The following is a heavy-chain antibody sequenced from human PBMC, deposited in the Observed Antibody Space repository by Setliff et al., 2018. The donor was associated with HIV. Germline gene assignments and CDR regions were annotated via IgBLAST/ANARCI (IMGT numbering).Heavy chain of an antibody. V-gene: IGHV1-46*01. D-gene: IGHD2-2*01. Sequence: ASVKVSCKASGYTFTSYYMHWVRRAPGQGLEWMGIINPSGGSTSYAQKFQGRVTMTRDTSTSTVYMELSSLRSEDTAVYYCAREVVPAAMRYYYYMDVWGKGTTVTVSS. CDR2: INPSGGST. CDR3: AREVVPAAMRYYYYMDV. J-gene: IGHJ6*03. CDR1: GYTFTSYY.